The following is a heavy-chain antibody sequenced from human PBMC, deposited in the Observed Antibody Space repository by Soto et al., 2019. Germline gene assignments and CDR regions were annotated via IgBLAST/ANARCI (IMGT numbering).Heavy chain of an antibody. Sequence: PSETLSLTWSVSDDSINSYKYYWGWIRQPPGKGLEWFGYIYYSGSTYYNPSLKSRVTISVDTSKNQFSLKLSSVTAADTAVYYCARERGRYCSSTSCYASHDAFDIWGQGTMVTVS. CDR1: DDSINSYKYY. J-gene: IGHJ3*02. CDR3: ARERGRYCSSTSCYASHDAFDI. CDR2: IYYSGST. D-gene: IGHD2-2*01. V-gene: IGHV4-31*02.